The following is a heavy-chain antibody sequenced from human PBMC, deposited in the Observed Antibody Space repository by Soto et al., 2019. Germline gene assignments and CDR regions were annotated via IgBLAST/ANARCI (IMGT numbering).Heavy chain of an antibody. CDR1: GFTFSSYA. D-gene: IGHD3-16*01. CDR2: ISYDGSNK. J-gene: IGHJ4*02. V-gene: IGHV3-30-3*01. Sequence: ESGGGVVQPGRSLRLSCAASGFTFSSYAMHWVRQAPGKGLEWVAVISYDGSNKYYADSVKGRFTISRDNSKNTLYLQMNSLRAEDTAVYYCARDRFGPDYWGQGTLVTVSS. CDR3: ARDRFGPDY.